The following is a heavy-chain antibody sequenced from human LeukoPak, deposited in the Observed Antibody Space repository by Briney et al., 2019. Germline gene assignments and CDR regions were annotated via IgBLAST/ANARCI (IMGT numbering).Heavy chain of an antibody. V-gene: IGHV3-48*03. CDR2: ISSSGSTK. J-gene: IGHJ6*02. CDR3: ARLGYCSSTSCYRLAFNYYYGMYV. Sequence: GGSLKLSCAASGFTFSSYEMNWVRQAPGKGLEWVSYISSSGSTKYYAYSVKSRSTISRDNAKNSLYLQMYSLRADDTAVYYCARLGYCSSTSCYRLAFNYYYGMYVWGQRTTVTVSS. D-gene: IGHD2-2*01. CDR1: GFTFSSYE.